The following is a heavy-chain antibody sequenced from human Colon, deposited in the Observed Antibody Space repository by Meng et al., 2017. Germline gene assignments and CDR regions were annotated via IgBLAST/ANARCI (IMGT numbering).Heavy chain of an antibody. CDR1: GGSISSGGHS. Sequence: QVQLQESGPGVVKPSQTLSLTCTVSGGSISSGGHSWSWIRQHPGKGLEWIAYIYYSGSTYYNPSLKSRVILSVDTSKNQFSLKLSSVTAADTAVYYCARVDSSGYFLDYWGQGTLVTVSS. CDR3: ARVDSSGYFLDY. D-gene: IGHD3-22*01. V-gene: IGHV4-31*03. J-gene: IGHJ4*01. CDR2: IYYSGST.